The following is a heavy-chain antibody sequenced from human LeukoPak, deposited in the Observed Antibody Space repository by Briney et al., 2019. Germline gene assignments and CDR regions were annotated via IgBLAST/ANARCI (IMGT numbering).Heavy chain of an antibody. CDR1: GFTFDDYC. D-gene: IGHD1-26*01. V-gene: IGHV3-20*04. CDR3: AKDIGTGSYYHFDY. J-gene: IGHJ4*02. Sequence: GGSLRLSCAASGFTFDDYCMSWVRQAPGKGLEWVSGINWNGGSTGCADSVKGRFTISRDNAKNSLYLQMTSLRAEDTALYYCAKDIGTGSYYHFDYWGQGTLVTVSS. CDR2: INWNGGST.